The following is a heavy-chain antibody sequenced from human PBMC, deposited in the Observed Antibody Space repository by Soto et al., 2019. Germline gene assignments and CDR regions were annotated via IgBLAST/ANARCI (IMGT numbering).Heavy chain of an antibody. J-gene: IGHJ4*02. CDR2: INHSGST. CDR1: GGSFSDYY. D-gene: IGHD2-8*01. CDR3: ARRTKAILVPNF. Sequence: ASETLSLTCAVYGGSFSDYYWNWIRQSPGKGLEWIGEINHSGSTTYTPSLKGRVTISIDTSKNQISLKLSSVTAAGTAVYYCARRTKAILVPNFWAQGNLVTVSS. V-gene: IGHV4-34*01.